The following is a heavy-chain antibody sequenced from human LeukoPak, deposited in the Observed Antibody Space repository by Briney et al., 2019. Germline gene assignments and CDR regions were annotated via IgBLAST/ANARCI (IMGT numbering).Heavy chain of an antibody. Sequence: GGSLRLSCAASRFTFSSYWMSWVRQAPGKGLEWVANIKQDGSEKYYVDSVKGRFTISRDNAKNSLYLQMNSLRAEDTAVYYCAKVPHSGYYRSLPFDYWGQGTLVTVSS. CDR1: RFTFSSYW. CDR3: AKVPHSGYYRSLPFDY. V-gene: IGHV3-7*05. CDR2: IKQDGSEK. J-gene: IGHJ4*02. D-gene: IGHD3-22*01.